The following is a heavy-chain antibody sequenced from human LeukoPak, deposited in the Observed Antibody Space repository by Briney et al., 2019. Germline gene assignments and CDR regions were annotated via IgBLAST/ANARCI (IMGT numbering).Heavy chain of an antibody. CDR3: AKGGVVVVAATYFDY. J-gene: IGHJ4*02. Sequence: GGSLRLSCAASGLTFDDYAMHWVRQAPGKGLEWVSGISWNSGSIGYADSVKGRFTISRDNAKNSLYLQMNSLRAEDMALYYCAKGGVVVVAATYFDYWGQGTLVTVSS. D-gene: IGHD2-15*01. V-gene: IGHV3-9*03. CDR1: GLTFDDYA. CDR2: ISWNSGSI.